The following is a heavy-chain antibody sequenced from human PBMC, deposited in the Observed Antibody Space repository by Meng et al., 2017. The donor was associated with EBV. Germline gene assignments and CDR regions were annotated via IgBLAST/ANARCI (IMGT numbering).Heavy chain of an antibody. CDR1: GGSVNNESYY. J-gene: IGHJ5*02. Sequence: VQLQESGPGLVKPSETLSLSCTVSGGSVNNESYYWGWIRKPPGKGLEYIGYIYYTGSTNYNSSLKSRVTISLDKSKNQFSLKLTSLTAADTAIYYCARGDYTNYPRWFDPWGQGTLVTVSS. D-gene: IGHD4-11*01. V-gene: IGHV4-61*01. CDR3: ARGDYTNYPRWFDP. CDR2: IYYTGST.